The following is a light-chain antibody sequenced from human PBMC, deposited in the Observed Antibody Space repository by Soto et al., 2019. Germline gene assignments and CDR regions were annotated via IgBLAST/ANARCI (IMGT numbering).Light chain of an antibody. CDR1: QSVSSSF. Sequence: EIVLTQSPDTLSLSPGERATLSCRASQSVSSSFLAWYHQKPGQAPRLLIYRASSRATGIPDVFTGSGSGTDFTLTISRLEPEDFAVYYCQQYESSPLTFGGGTKVEIK. J-gene: IGKJ4*01. V-gene: IGKV3-20*01. CDR3: QQYESSPLT. CDR2: RAS.